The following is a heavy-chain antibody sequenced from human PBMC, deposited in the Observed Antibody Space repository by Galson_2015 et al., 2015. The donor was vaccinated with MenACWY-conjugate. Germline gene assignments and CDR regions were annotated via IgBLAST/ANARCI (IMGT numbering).Heavy chain of an antibody. D-gene: IGHD2-15*01. CDR3: TRDRDVGGSRWWFDP. J-gene: IGHJ5*02. Sequence: SLRLSCATPGLTFSNVWMSWVRQAPGKGLEWVARIKCRTDGGTTDYATPVKGRFTILRDDSAKTLYLQMSSLKIEDTAMYFCTRDRDVGGSRWWFDPWGQGTLVTVSS. CDR1: GLTFSNVW. V-gene: IGHV3-15*01. CDR2: IKCRTDGGTT.